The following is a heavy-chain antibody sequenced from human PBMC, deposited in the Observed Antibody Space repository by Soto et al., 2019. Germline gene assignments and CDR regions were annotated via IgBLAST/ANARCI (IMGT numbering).Heavy chain of an antibody. CDR3: ARWGDTAMGHYYYGMDV. V-gene: IGHV4-39*07. Sequence: SETLSLTCTVSGGSISSSSYYWGWIRQPPGKGLEWIGSIYYSGSTNYNPSLKSRVTISVDTSKNQFSLKLSSVTAADTAVYYCARWGDTAMGHYYYGMDVWGQGTTVTVSS. J-gene: IGHJ6*02. CDR1: GGSISSSSYY. CDR2: IYYSGST. D-gene: IGHD5-18*01.